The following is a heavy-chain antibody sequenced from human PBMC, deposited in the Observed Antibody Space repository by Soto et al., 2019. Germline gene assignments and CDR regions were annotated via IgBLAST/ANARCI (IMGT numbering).Heavy chain of an antibody. CDR2: ILSSDEK. D-gene: IGHD3-22*01. CDR3: ARMLAVNYYSYYVDV. J-gene: IGHJ6*03. Sequence: QVTLKETGPVLVKPTETLTLTCTVSGFSLRNARMGVSWIRQPPGKGLEWLAHILSSDEKSYNTSLKGRLTLSKHTSKSQVVFVMTDMDPVDTATYFCARMLAVNYYSYYVDVWSEGTTVTVSS. V-gene: IGHV2-26*01. CDR1: GFSLRNARMG.